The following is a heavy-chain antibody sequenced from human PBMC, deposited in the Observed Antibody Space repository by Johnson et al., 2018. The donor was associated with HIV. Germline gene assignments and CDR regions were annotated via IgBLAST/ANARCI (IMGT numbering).Heavy chain of an antibody. J-gene: IGHJ3*01. Sequence: QVQLVESGGGVVQPGRSLRLSCAASGFTFSSYGMNWVRQAPGKGLEWVAVISYDGSDKYYADSVKGRFTISRDNSKNTLFLQMNSLRAEDTAVYYCAKDPPYGGNPSAFDVWGQGTMVTVSS. V-gene: IGHV3-30*18. CDR3: AKDPPYGGNPSAFDV. CDR1: GFTFSSYG. CDR2: ISYDGSDK. D-gene: IGHD4-23*01.